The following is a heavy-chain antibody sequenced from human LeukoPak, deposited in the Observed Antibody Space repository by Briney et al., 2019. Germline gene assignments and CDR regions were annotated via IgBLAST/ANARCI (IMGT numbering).Heavy chain of an antibody. CDR2: IIPIFGTA. CDR3: ARHGDSSGYYYFDY. V-gene: IGHV1-69*05. Sequence: SVKVSCKASVGTFSSYAISWVRQAPGQGLERVGGIIPIFGTANYAQKFQGRVTITTDESTSTAYMELSSLRSEDTAVYYCARHGDSSGYYYFDYWGQGTLVTVSS. D-gene: IGHD3-22*01. J-gene: IGHJ4*02. CDR1: VGTFSSYA.